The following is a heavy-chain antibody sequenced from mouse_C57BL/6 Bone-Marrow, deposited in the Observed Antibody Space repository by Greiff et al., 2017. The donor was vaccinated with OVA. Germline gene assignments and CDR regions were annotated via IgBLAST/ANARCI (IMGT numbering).Heavy chain of an antibody. D-gene: IGHD1-1*01. CDR1: GFTFSDYY. J-gene: IGHJ4*01. Sequence: EVQLVESGGGLVQPGGSLKLSCAASGFTFSDYYMYWVRQTPEKRLEWVAYISNGGGSTYYPDTVKGRFTISRDNAKNTLYLQMSRLKSEDTAMYYCARQGSYYYGSSSRYYAMDYWGQGTSVTVSS. V-gene: IGHV5-12*01. CDR2: ISNGGGST. CDR3: ARQGSYYYGSSSRYYAMDY.